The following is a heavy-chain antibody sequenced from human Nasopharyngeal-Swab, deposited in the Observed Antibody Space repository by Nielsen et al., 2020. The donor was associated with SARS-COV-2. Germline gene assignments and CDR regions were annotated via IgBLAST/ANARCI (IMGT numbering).Heavy chain of an antibody. J-gene: IGHJ6*02. CDR1: GYTFTNYG. Sequence: ASVKVSCKASGYTFTNYGITWVRQAPGPGLEWMAWIRTYNGDTRYAQNFQGRVTVTTDTSTTTAYMEVRSLRSDDTAVYYCARVWRDYYGLDVWGQGTTVTVSS. CDR3: ARVWRDYYGLDV. CDR2: IRTYNGDT. V-gene: IGHV1-18*01. D-gene: IGHD2-21*01.